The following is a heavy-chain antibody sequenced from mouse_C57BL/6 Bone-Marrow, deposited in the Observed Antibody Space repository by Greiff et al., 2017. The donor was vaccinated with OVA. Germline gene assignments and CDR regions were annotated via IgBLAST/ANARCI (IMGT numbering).Heavy chain of an antibody. CDR2: IYPRSGNT. CDR3: ARRRYYYGGSYVDGFDY. D-gene: IGHD1-1*01. CDR1: GYTFTSSG. Sequence: VQLQQSGAELARPGASVKLSCKASGYTFTSSGISWVKQRPGQGLEWIGEIYPRSGNTYYNEKFKGKATLTADKSSSTAYMELRSLTSEDSAVYFCARRRYYYGGSYVDGFDYWGQGTLVTVSA. V-gene: IGHV1-81*01. J-gene: IGHJ3*01.